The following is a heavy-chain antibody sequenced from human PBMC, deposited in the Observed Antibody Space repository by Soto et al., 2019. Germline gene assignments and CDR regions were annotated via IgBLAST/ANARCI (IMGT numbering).Heavy chain of an antibody. D-gene: IGHD2-8*02. J-gene: IGHJ4*02. Sequence: GGSLRLSCAVSGFTVSTDGMHWVRQAPGKGLEWVAVISRDGGTKFYADSVKGRFTISRDNSRNTLFLEMNSLRGDDMAVYYCTGEVASGYWGQGTLVTVSS. CDR2: ISRDGGTK. CDR1: GFTVSTDG. CDR3: TGEVASGY. V-gene: IGHV3-30*03.